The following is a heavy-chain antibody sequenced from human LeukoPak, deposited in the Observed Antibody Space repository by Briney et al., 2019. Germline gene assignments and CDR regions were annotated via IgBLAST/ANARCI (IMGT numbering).Heavy chain of an antibody. V-gene: IGHV1-8*03. CDR1: GYTFTSYD. CDR2: MNPDSGNT. Sequence: ASVKVSCKASGYTFTSYDINWVRQVTGQGLEWMGWMNPDSGNTGYAQRFQGRVTITRDTSIATAHMELSSLRSEDTAVYYCARGHRPLGAWTNQHHYMDVWARGPTVPLSS. J-gene: IGHJ6*03. D-gene: IGHD3-3*01. CDR3: ARGHRPLGAWTNQHHYMDV.